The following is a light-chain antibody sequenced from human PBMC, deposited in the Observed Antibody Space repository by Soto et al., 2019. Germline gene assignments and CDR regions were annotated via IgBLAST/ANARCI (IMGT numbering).Light chain of an antibody. J-gene: IGKJ3*01. V-gene: IGKV1-8*01. Sequence: AIRMTQSPSSLSASTGDRVTITCRASQGISSYLAWYQQKPGKAPKLLIYAASTLQSGVPSRFSGSGSGTDFTLTISRLEPEDFAVYYCQQYGSSPPFTFGPGTKVDIK. CDR2: AAS. CDR3: QQYGSSPPFT. CDR1: QGISSY.